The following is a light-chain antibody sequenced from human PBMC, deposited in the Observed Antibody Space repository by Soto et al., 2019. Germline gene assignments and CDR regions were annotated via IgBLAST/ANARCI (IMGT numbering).Light chain of an antibody. V-gene: IGKV3-11*01. CDR1: QSVSSY. Sequence: EIVLTQSPATLSLSPGERATLSCRASQSVSSYLAWYQQKPGQAPRLLIYDASSRASDTPARFSGSGSGTDFTLTISSLEPEDFAVYYCQQRSNWPWTFGQGTKVEIK. CDR3: QQRSNWPWT. CDR2: DAS. J-gene: IGKJ1*01.